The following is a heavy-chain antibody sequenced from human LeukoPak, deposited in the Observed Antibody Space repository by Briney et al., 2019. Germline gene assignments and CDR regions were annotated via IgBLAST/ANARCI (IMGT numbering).Heavy chain of an antibody. CDR1: GGTFSTYG. V-gene: IGHV1-69*05. Sequence: SVKVSCKASGGTFSTYGITWVRQAPGQGFEWMGGIFPIVGTAHHAQRFQGRVTITTDGSTSTAYMELSSLRPDDTAVYYCARTEMVVDTSMVIQNYYYMDVWGTGTTVTVSS. D-gene: IGHD5-18*01. CDR2: IFPIVGTA. CDR3: ARTEMVVDTSMVIQNYYYMDV. J-gene: IGHJ6*03.